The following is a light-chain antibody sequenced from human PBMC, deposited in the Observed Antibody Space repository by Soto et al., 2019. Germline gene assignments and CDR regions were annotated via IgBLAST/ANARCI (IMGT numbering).Light chain of an antibody. J-gene: IGKJ2*01. CDR1: QSVGSN. Sequence: EIVMTQSPATPSVSPGERATLSCRASQSVGSNLAWYQQKPGQAPRLLINGASTRATGIPTRFSGSGSGTEFTLTISSLQSEDFAVYYCQQYNNWPRTFGQGTKLEIK. V-gene: IGKV3-15*01. CDR3: QQYNNWPRT. CDR2: GAS.